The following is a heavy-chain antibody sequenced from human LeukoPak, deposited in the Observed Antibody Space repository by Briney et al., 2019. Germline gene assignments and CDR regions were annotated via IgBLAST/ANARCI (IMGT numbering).Heavy chain of an antibody. CDR1: GYTFTDYY. J-gene: IGHJ4*02. CDR3: ARGGELSLTPLDY. D-gene: IGHD3-16*02. CDR2: INPNRGDT. V-gene: IGHV1-2*02. Sequence: ASVKVSCKASGYTFTDYYMHWVRQAPGQGLEWMGWINPNRGDTKYAQNFRGRVAMTSDTSISTDYMELTTLTSDDTAVYYCARGGELSLTPLDYWGQGTLVIVSS.